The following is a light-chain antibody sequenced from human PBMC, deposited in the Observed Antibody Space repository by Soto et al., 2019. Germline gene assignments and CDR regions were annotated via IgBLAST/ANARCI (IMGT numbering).Light chain of an antibody. J-gene: IGLJ2*01. Sequence: QPVLTQPPSASGTPGQRVTISCSGSSSNIGTNTVNWYQHLPGSAPKLLIYSNNQRPSGVPDRFSGSKSGTSASLAISGLQPDDEADYYCEAWDRSLNVVLFGGGTQLTVL. CDR2: SNN. CDR3: EAWDRSLNVVL. CDR1: SSNIGTNT. V-gene: IGLV1-44*01.